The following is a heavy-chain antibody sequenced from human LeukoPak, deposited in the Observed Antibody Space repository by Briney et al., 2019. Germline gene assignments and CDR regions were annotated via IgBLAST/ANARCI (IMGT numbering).Heavy chain of an antibody. CDR1: GFTFSSYS. J-gene: IGHJ6*02. D-gene: IGHD4-17*01. CDR3: ATPLHGDHDTYYYYGMDV. V-gene: IGHV3-21*01. Sequence: GGSLRLSCAASGFTFSSYSMNWVRQAPGKGLEWVSSISSSSSYIYYADSVKGRFTISRDNAKNSLYLQMNSLRAEDTAVYYCATPLHGDHDTYYYYGMDVWGQGTTVTVSS. CDR2: ISSSSSYI.